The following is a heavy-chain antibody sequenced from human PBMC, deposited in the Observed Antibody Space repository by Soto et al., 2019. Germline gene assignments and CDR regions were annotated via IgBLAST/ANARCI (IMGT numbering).Heavy chain of an antibody. D-gene: IGHD2-21*02. V-gene: IGHV3-21*06. CDR3: ARGSGTDTGDALDI. Sequence: EVQLVESGGGLVKPGGSLRLSCAASGFTFTRRSMNWVRQAPGKGLEWVSCISGTGTFIYYSDSVKGRFTISRDDAKTSLYLQMNSLTAEDTAVYYCARGSGTDTGDALDIWGPGTMVTVS. CDR2: ISGTGTFI. J-gene: IGHJ3*02. CDR1: GFTFTRRS.